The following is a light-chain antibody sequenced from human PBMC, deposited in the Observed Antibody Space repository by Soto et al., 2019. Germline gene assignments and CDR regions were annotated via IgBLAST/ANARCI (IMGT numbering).Light chain of an antibody. CDR3: QQYNDWPPLT. CDR2: GAS. CDR1: QRVDDRH. Sequence: IVLTQSPGTMTLSLGERATLSCRASQRVDDRHLAWYQLTPGQAPRLLSYGASTRATGVPARFSGTGSGTDFTLTISSLQSDDFGVYDCQQYNDWPPLTVGGGTKVEIK. J-gene: IGKJ4*01. V-gene: IGKV3-15*01.